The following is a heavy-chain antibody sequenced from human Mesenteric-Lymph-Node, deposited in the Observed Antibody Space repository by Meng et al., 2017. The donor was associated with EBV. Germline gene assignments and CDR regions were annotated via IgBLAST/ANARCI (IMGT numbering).Heavy chain of an antibody. Sequence: PGSGPGRVRPSATLSLTSAVSGSVTSRRNWGGWIRQPPGKGLEWLGYIYYSGTTYYSPSLKSRVTMSVDTSNNQFSLKLTSVTAVDTAVYYCARGYSYDSFGLDYWGQGALVTVSS. D-gene: IGHD5-18*01. V-gene: IGHV4-28*03. CDR2: IYYSGTT. CDR3: ARGYSYDSFGLDY. CDR1: GSVTSRRNW. J-gene: IGHJ4*02.